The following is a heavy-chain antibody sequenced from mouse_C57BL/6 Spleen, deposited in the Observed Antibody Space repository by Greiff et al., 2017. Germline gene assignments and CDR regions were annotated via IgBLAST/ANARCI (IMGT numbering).Heavy chain of an antibody. Sequence: QVQLQQPGAELVKPGASVKLSCKASGYTFTSYWMQWVKQRPGQGLEWIGEIDPSDSYTNYNQKFKGKATLTVDTSSSTAYMQLSSLTSEDSAVYYCAASLRRQYFDVWGTGTTVTVSS. V-gene: IGHV1-50*01. D-gene: IGHD1-2*01. J-gene: IGHJ1*03. CDR1: GYTFTSYW. CDR3: AASLRRQYFDV. CDR2: IDPSDSYT.